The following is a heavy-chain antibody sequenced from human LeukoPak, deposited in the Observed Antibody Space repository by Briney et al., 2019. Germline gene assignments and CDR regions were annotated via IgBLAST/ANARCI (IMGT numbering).Heavy chain of an antibody. V-gene: IGHV3-33*01. CDR2: IWYDGSNK. Sequence: GGSLRLSCAASGFTFSSYGMPWVRQAPGKGLEWVAVIWYDGSNKYYADSVKGQFTISRDNSKNTLYLQMNSLRAEDTAVYYCARDRMETGGYYFDYWGQGTLVTVSS. D-gene: IGHD1-1*01. CDR3: ARDRMETGGYYFDY. CDR1: GFTFSSYG. J-gene: IGHJ4*02.